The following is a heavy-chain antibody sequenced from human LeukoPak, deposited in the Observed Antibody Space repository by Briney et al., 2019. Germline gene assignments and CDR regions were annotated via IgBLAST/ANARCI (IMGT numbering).Heavy chain of an antibody. J-gene: IGHJ4*02. CDR3: AKMVREFYTISYYFDY. D-gene: IGHD2-8*01. V-gene: IGHV3-23*01. Sequence: GGSLRLSCAVSGFTFSSYAMNWVRQAPGKGLEWVSGISGSGAGTYYADSVKGRFTISRDNSKNTLYLQMNSPRAEDTAVYYCAKMVREFYTISYYFDYWGQGTLVTVSS. CDR1: GFTFSSYA. CDR2: ISGSGAGT.